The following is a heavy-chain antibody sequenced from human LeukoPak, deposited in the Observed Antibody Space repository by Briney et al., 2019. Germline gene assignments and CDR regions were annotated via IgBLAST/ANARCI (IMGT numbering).Heavy chain of an antibody. V-gene: IGHV3-7*01. CDR1: GFSFRRFW. CDR3: ARDDMSSSWYCWFDY. J-gene: IGHJ4*02. D-gene: IGHD6-13*01. Sequence: GGSLRLSCAGSGFSFRRFWMTWVRQAPGRGLEWVANINGDGDGKRYADSVKDRFTISGDNARSLVFLQIHSLRDEDTALYYCARDDMSSSWYCWFDYWGQGTLVTVSS. CDR2: INGDGDGK.